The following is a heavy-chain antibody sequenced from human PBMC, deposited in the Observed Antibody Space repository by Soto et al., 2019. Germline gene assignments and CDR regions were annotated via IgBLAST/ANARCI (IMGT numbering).Heavy chain of an antibody. CDR2: ISGTGGGT. V-gene: IGHV3-23*01. J-gene: IGHJ4*02. CDR1: GFTFRKYA. Sequence: EVQMLESGGGLVQPGGSLRLSCAATGFTFRKYAMSWVRQAPGMGLEWVSTISGTGGGTYYADAVKGRFAISRDNSKGTVDLQMNSLRVEDTATYYCAKEGSGVRGIIVSLIYDYWGQGVLVAVSS. D-gene: IGHD3-10*01. CDR3: AKEGSGVRGIIVSLIYDY.